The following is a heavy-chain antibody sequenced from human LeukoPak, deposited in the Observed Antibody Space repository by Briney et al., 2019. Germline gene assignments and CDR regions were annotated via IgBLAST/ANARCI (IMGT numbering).Heavy chain of an antibody. Sequence: GASVKVSCKASGGTFSSYAISWVRQAPGQGLEWMGGIIPIFGTANYAQKFQGRVTITADKSTSTAYMELSSLRSEDTAVYYCASSEMVRGDIDRTSCWGQGTLVTVSS. D-gene: IGHD3-10*01. CDR3: ASSEMVRGDIDRTSC. J-gene: IGHJ4*02. CDR1: GGTFSSYA. CDR2: IIPIFGTA. V-gene: IGHV1-69*06.